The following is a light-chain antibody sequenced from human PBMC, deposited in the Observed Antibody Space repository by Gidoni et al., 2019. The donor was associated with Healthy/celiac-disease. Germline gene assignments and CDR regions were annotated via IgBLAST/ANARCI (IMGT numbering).Light chain of an antibody. CDR1: QSISSY. J-gene: IGKJ3*01. V-gene: IGKV1-39*01. CDR3: RQKYSTPLT. CDR2: AAS. Sequence: DKQMPQYPSSLSASVGDRVTIPCRASQSISSYLKWYQQKPRKDPKLLIYAASSSQGGVPSMFSSSGSGTDFTLTISSLQPEDVATYYCRQKYSTPLTFGPGTKVEIK.